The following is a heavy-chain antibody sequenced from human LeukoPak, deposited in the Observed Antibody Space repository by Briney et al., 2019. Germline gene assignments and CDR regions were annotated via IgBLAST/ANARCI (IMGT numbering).Heavy chain of an antibody. V-gene: IGHV3-33*01. J-gene: IGHJ4*02. CDR2: IWYDGSNK. D-gene: IGHD3-10*01. CDR1: GFTFSSYG. Sequence: TGGSLRLSCAASGFTFSSYGMHWVRQAPGKGLEWVAVIWYDGSNKYYADSVKGRFTISRDNSKNTLYLQMNSLRAEDTAVYYCARGRLGRLWFGELWSFDYWGQGTLVTVSS. CDR3: ARGRLGRLWFGELWSFDY.